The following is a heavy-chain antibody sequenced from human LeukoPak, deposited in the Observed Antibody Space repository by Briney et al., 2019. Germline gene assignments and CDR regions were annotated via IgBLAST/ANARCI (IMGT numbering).Heavy chain of an antibody. V-gene: IGHV3-33*01. CDR3: ARDSGIQLWLDY. CDR2: IWYDGSNK. D-gene: IGHD5-18*01. CDR1: GFTFSSYG. Sequence: GGSLRLSCAASGFTFSSYGMHWVSQAQGKGLEWVAVIWYDGSNKYYADSVKGRFTISRDNSKNTLYLQMNSLRAEDTAVYYCARDSGIQLWLDYWGQGTLVTVSS. J-gene: IGHJ4*02.